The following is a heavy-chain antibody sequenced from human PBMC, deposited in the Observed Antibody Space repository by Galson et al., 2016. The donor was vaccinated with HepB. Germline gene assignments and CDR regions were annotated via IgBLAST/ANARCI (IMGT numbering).Heavy chain of an antibody. CDR3: ARDRGYSTGTSCRNWFDP. CDR1: GFTFSSYW. D-gene: IGHD2-2*01. J-gene: IGHJ5*02. V-gene: IGHV3-74*01. Sequence: SLRLSCAASGFTFSSYWMHWVRQVPGKGLEWVSRINNDGSDTSYADSVKGRFTMSRDNAKNTLYLQMNSLRAEDTAVYHCARDRGYSTGTSCRNWFDPWGQGTLVTVSS. CDR2: INNDGSDT.